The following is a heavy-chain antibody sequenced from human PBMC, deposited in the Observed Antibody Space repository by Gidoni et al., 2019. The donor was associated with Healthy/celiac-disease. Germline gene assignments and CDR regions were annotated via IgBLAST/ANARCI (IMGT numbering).Heavy chain of an antibody. Sequence: EVQLVESGGGLVQPGGSLRLSCAASGFTFSSYEMNWVRQAPGKGLEWVSYISSSGSTIYYADSVKGRCTISRDNAKNSLYLQMNSLRAEDTAVYYCARDLNWGGFYYYYYGMDVWGQGTTVTVSS. CDR3: ARDLNWGGFYYYYYGMDV. D-gene: IGHD7-27*01. J-gene: IGHJ6*02. CDR2: ISSSGSTI. CDR1: GFTFSSYE. V-gene: IGHV3-48*03.